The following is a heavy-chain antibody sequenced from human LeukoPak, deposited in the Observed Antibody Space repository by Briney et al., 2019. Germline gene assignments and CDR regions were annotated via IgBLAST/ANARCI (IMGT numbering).Heavy chain of an antibody. Sequence: PGGSLRLSCAASGFTFSSYAMSWVRQAPGKGLEWVSAITGSGLSPYLADSVKDRFTISRDNSKNTLYLQMNSLRAEDTAVYNCARSSYCSGGSCYSVHYWGQGTLVTVSS. V-gene: IGHV3-23*01. CDR1: GFTFSSYA. J-gene: IGHJ4*02. D-gene: IGHD2-15*01. CDR3: ARSSYCSGGSCYSVHY. CDR2: ITGSGLSP.